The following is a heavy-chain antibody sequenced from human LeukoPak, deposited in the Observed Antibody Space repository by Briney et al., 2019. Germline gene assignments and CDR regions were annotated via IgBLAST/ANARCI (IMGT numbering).Heavy chain of an antibody. CDR1: GYTFTGYY. D-gene: IGHD1-1*01. Sequence: GASVTVSCKASGYTFTGYYMHWVRQAPGQGLEWMGWINPNSGGTNYAQKFQGRVTMTGDTSISTAYMELSRLRSDDTAVYYCARQNEGNNWLNNWFDPWGQGTLVTVSS. CDR2: INPNSGGT. V-gene: IGHV1-2*02. CDR3: ARQNEGNNWLNNWFDP. J-gene: IGHJ5*02.